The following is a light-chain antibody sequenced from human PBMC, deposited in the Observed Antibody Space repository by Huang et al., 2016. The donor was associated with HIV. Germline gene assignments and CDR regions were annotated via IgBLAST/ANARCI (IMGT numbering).Light chain of an antibody. CDR3: MQALQTPYT. CDR2: LCS. Sequence: DIVMTQSPLSLPVTPGEPASISCLSSQSLLHSNGYHSLDWYLQKPGQSPHLLIYLCSNRASGVPDRFSGSGSGTDFTLKISRVEAEDVGVYYCMQALQTPYTFGQGTKLEIK. V-gene: IGKV2-28*01. J-gene: IGKJ2*01. CDR1: QSLLHSNGYHS.